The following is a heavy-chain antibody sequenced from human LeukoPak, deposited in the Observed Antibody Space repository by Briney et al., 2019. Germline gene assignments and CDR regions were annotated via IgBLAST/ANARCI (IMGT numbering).Heavy chain of an antibody. CDR3: AKGVDYDVFPDGFDF. V-gene: IGHV3-23*01. Sequence: GGSLRLSCGASGFSFSNYAMSWVRQAPGKGLEWVSGMSNSGGRTDYADSVKGRFTISRDNFKKMLFLQMNSLRAEDTALYYCAKGVDYDVFPDGFDFWGQGTMVTVSS. J-gene: IGHJ3*01. CDR1: GFSFSNYA. CDR2: MSNSGGRT. D-gene: IGHD4-17*01.